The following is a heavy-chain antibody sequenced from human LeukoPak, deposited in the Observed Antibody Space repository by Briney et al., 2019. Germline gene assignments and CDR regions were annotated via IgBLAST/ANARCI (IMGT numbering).Heavy chain of an antibody. CDR3: ARGQPYYYDSSGYYYSDY. CDR1: GYTFTSYY. Sequence: ASVKVSCKASGYTFTSYYMHWVRQAPGQGLEWMGIINPSGGSTSYAQKFQGRVTMTRDMSTSTVYMELNSLRAEDTAVYYCARGQPYYYDSSGYYYSDYWGQGTLVTVSS. CDR2: INPSGGST. J-gene: IGHJ4*02. V-gene: IGHV1-46*01. D-gene: IGHD3-22*01.